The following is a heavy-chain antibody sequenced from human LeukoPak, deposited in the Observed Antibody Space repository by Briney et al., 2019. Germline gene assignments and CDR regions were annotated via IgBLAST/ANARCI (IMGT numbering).Heavy chain of an antibody. J-gene: IGHJ5*02. CDR1: GFTFSDYY. CDR3: ASAPKGYCSSTSCYTNWFDP. CDR2: ISSIGSTI. D-gene: IGHD2-2*02. Sequence: GGSLRLSCAASGFTFSDYYMSWIRQAPGKGLEWVSYISSIGSTIYYADSVKGRFTITRDNAKNSLYLQMNSLRAEDTAVYYCASAPKGYCSSTSCYTNWFDPWGQGTLVTVSS. V-gene: IGHV3-11*04.